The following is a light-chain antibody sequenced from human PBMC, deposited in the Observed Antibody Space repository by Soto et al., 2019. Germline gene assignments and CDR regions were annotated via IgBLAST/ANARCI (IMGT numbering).Light chain of an antibody. Sequence: DIQMTQSPSSLSASVGDRVTITCRASQSISSYLSWYQQKPGEAPKLLINVASTLQSGVPSRFSGSGSGTDFTLAISSLQPEDFATYDCQQSSSTPQTFGGGTRVEIK. J-gene: IGKJ4*01. CDR1: QSISSY. V-gene: IGKV1-39*01. CDR3: QQSSSTPQT. CDR2: VAS.